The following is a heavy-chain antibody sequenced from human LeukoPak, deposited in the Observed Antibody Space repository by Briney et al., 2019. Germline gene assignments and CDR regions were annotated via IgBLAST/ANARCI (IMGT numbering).Heavy chain of an antibody. D-gene: IGHD4-17*01. J-gene: IGHJ4*02. CDR3: ARGHYGDYRPFDY. CDR2: IYYSGST. V-gene: IGHV4-59*01. CDR1: GGSISSYY. Sequence: SETLSLTCTVSGGSISSYYWSWIRQPPGKGLECIGYIYYSGSTNYNPSLKSRVTISVDTSKNQFSLTLSSVTTADTALYYCARGHYGDYRPFDYWGQGTLVTVSS.